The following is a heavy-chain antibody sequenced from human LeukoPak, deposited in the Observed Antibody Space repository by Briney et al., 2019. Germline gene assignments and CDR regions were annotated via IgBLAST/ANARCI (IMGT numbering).Heavy chain of an antibody. CDR2: LNEDGTVK. CDR1: GFSFTTNW. Sequence: GGSLRLSCAASGFSFTTNWMHWVRQTPGERLEWVAELNEDGTVKYYVDSVKGRFTISRDNAKNSLYLQMNRLRAEDTGVYFCANVPRSTVSYWGRGTLVTVSS. J-gene: IGHJ4*02. D-gene: IGHD1-14*01. CDR3: ANVPRSTVSY. V-gene: IGHV3-7*01.